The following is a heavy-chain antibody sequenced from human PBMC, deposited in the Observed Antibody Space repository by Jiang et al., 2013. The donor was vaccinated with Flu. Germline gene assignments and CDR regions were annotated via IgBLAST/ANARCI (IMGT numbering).Heavy chain of an antibody. D-gene: IGHD2-2*01. CDR1: GFTFSSYA. CDR2: ISYDGSNK. Sequence: RLSCAASGFTFSSYATHWVRQAPGKGLEWVAVISYDGSNKYYADSVKGRFTISRDNSKNTLYLQMNSLRAEDTAVYYCARVKDGSNNNCSSTSCHRTDYYYGMDVWGQGTTVTVSS. CDR3: ARVKDGSNNNCSSTSCHRTDYYYGMDV. V-gene: IGHV3-30*04. J-gene: IGHJ6*02.